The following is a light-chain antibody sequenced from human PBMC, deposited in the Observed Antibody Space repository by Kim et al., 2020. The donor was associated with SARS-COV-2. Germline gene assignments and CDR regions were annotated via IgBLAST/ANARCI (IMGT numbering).Light chain of an antibody. CDR3: QAWDSSTAVV. J-gene: IGLJ2*01. Sequence: VSPGQTANITCSGDKLGHKYTSWYQQKPGQSPVLVMYQDTKRPSGIPERFSGSNSGNTATLTISGTQAMDEADYYCQAWDSSTAVVFGGGTQLTVL. V-gene: IGLV3-1*01. CDR2: QDT. CDR1: KLGHKY.